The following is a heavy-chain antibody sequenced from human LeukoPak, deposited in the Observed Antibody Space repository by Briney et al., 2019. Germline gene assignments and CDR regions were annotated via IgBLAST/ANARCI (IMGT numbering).Heavy chain of an antibody. CDR3: ARNHWFDP. D-gene: IGHD1-14*01. CDR1: GFTFSTHW. V-gene: IGHV3-53*01. CDR2: IYSGGST. Sequence: GGSLRLSCATSGFTFSTHWMSWVRQAPGKGLEWVSVIYSGGSTYYADSVKGQFTISRDNFKNTLYLQMNSLRAEDTALYYCARNHWFDPWGQGTLVTVSS. J-gene: IGHJ5*02.